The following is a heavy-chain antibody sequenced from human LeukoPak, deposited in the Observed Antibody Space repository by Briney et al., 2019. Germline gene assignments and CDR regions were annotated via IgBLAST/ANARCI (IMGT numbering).Heavy chain of an antibody. CDR2: ISSSSSYI. CDR1: GFTLSSYS. D-gene: IGHD6-19*01. CDR3: ARRLIAVAGFDY. Sequence: GGSLRLSCAASGFTLSSYSMTWVRQAPGKGLEWVSFISSSSSYIYYADSVKGRFTISRDNAKNSLYLQMNSLRAEDTAVYYCARRLIAVAGFDYWGQGTLVTVSS. V-gene: IGHV3-21*01. J-gene: IGHJ4*02.